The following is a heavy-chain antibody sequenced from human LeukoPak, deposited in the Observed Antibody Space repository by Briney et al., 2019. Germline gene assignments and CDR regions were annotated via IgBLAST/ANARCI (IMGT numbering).Heavy chain of an antibody. Sequence: SQTLSLTCTVSGGSISSGSYYWSWIRQPAGKGLEWIGRIYTSGSTNYNPSLKSRVTISVDTSKNQFSLKLSSVTAADTAVYYCASDLSGYSGYAPGGPYYYMDVWGKGTTVTVS. J-gene: IGHJ6*03. CDR3: ASDLSGYSGYAPGGPYYYMDV. CDR1: GGSISSGSYY. D-gene: IGHD5-12*01. CDR2: IYTSGST. V-gene: IGHV4-61*02.